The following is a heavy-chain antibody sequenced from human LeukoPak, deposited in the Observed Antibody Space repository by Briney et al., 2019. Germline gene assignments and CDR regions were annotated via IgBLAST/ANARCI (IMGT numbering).Heavy chain of an antibody. CDR3: ARIYSGNYFDY. Sequence: SETLSLTCSVSGGSISSDCWSWIRQPPGKGLEWIGYIYNSGSTNYNPSLKSRVTMSVDTSKKQFSLKLRSVTAADTAVYYCARIYSGNYFDYWGQGTLVTVSS. J-gene: IGHJ4*02. D-gene: IGHD1-26*01. CDR2: IYNSGST. CDR1: GGSISSDC. V-gene: IGHV4-59*01.